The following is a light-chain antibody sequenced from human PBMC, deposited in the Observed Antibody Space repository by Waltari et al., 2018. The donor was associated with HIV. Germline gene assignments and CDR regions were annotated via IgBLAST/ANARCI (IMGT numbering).Light chain of an antibody. CDR1: QSIDNY. CDR2: GAT. V-gene: IGKV1-39*01. Sequence: DIQMTQSPSSLSASVGDTVTITCRARQSIDNYLNWYQQTPGKAPRLLIFGATRLQSGVPSRFRGSGSGSDFTLTVISLQPEDFAVYYCQQRSTWPPLTFGGGTKVEIK. CDR3: QQRSTWPPLT. J-gene: IGKJ4*01.